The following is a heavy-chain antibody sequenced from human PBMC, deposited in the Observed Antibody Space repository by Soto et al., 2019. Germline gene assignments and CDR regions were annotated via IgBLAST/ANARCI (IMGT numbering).Heavy chain of an antibody. CDR2: ISGSGGST. CDR3: AKDLPSDNWGEPGIGGCDY. V-gene: IGHV3-23*01. CDR1: GFTFNTYA. J-gene: IGHJ4*02. D-gene: IGHD3-16*01. Sequence: EVQLLESGGGLVQPGGSLRLSCAASGFTFNTYAMTWVRQAPGKGLEWVSTISGSGGSTYYADSVKGRITISRDKFKNTLSLQMNSLRAEGSAVYFCAKDLPSDNWGEPGIGGCDYWGQGTLVTVSS.